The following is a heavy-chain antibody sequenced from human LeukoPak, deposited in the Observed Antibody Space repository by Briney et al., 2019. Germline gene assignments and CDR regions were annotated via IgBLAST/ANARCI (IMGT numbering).Heavy chain of an antibody. CDR3: ARDKESITIFGVVINSPPFDY. CDR2: ISAYNGNT. CDR1: GYTFTSYG. V-gene: IGHV1-18*01. J-gene: IGHJ4*02. Sequence: GASVKVSCKASGYTFTSYGISWVRQAPGQGLEWMGWISAYNGNTNYAQKLQGRVTITTDTSTSTAYMELRSLRSDDTAVYYCARDKESITIFGVVINSPPFDYWGQGTLVTVSS. D-gene: IGHD3-3*01.